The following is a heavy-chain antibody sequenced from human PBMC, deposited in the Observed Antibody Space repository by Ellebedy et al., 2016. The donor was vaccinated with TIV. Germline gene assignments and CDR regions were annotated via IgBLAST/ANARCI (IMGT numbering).Heavy chain of an antibody. CDR1: GFTFSDYY. CDR2: ISRSRGTI. CDR3: AGLWFGDSPRDNSDY. J-gene: IGHJ4*02. Sequence: GESLKISCAASGFTFSDYYMSWIRQAPGKGLEWVSYISRSRGTIYYADSVKGRFTISRDNSKNTLFLEMNSLRAEDTAIYYCAGLWFGDSPRDNSDYWGRGTLVTVSS. D-gene: IGHD3-10*01. V-gene: IGHV3-11*04.